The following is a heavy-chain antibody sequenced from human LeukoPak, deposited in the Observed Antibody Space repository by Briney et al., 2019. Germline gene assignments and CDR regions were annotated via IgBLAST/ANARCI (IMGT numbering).Heavy chain of an antibody. V-gene: IGHV1-3*01. D-gene: IGHD2/OR15-2a*01. Sequence: ASVKVSCKASGYTFTSYAMHWVRQPPGQGLEWMGWINAGNGNTKHSQKFQGRVTITRDTSASTAYMELSSLRSEDTAVYYCAREGATFVDYWGQGTLVTVSS. J-gene: IGHJ4*02. CDR2: INAGNGNT. CDR1: GYTFTSYA. CDR3: AREGATFVDY.